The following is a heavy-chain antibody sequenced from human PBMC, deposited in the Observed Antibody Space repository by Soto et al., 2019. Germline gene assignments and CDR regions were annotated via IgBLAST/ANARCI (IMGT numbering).Heavy chain of an antibody. D-gene: IGHD5-12*01. CDR3: ARDGVDIVATTPADY. J-gene: IGHJ4*02. CDR1: GYTSTSYG. Sequence: GASVKVSCKASGYTSTSYGISWVRQAPGQGLEWMGWISAYNGNTNYAQKLQGRVTMTTDTSTSTAYMELRSLRSDDTAVYYCARDGVDIVATTPADYWGQGTLVTVSS. CDR2: ISAYNGNT. V-gene: IGHV1-18*01.